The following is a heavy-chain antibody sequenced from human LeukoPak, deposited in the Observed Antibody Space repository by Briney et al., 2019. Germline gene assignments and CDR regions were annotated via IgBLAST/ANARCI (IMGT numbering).Heavy chain of an antibody. CDR3: ARRPTDRAVGFDY. D-gene: IGHD4-23*01. J-gene: IGHJ4*02. Sequence: GASVKVSCKASGYTFTIYWIGWVRQMPGKGLEWMGIIYPGDSDTRYSPSFQGQVTISADKSISTAYLQWSSLKASDTAMYYCARRPTDRAVGFDYWGQGTLVTVSS. V-gene: IGHV5-51*01. CDR2: IYPGDSDT. CDR1: GYTFTIYW.